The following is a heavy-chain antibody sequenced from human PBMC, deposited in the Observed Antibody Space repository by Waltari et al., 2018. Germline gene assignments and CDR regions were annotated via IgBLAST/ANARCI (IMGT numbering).Heavy chain of an antibody. D-gene: IGHD6-13*01. CDR3: ARDRGSSWHNWFDP. J-gene: IGHJ5*02. CDR1: GFTFSSYW. V-gene: IGHV3-7*03. CDR2: IKQDGSEK. Sequence: EVQLVESGGGLVQPGGSLRLSCAASGFTFSSYWMSWVRQAPGKGLEWVANIKQDGSEKYYVDSVKGRFTISRDNAKNSLYLQMNSLRSEDTAVYYCARDRGSSWHNWFDPWGQGTLVTVSS.